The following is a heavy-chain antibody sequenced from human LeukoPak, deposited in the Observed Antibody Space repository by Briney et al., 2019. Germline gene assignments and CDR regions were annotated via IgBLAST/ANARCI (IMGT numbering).Heavy chain of an antibody. V-gene: IGHV1-2*02. D-gene: IGHD2-8*02. CDR3: ATYRQVLLPFES. Sequence: ASVKVSCKTSGYTFSDYYIHWIRQAPGQGLEWVGWINPNSGDTDYAQKFQGRVTVTRDMSISTAYMELGRLRSDDTAIYYCATYRQVLLPFESWGQGTLVTVSS. CDR1: GYTFSDYY. CDR2: INPNSGDT. J-gene: IGHJ4*02.